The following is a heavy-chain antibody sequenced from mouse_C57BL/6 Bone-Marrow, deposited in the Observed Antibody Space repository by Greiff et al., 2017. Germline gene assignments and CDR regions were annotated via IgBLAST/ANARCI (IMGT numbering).Heavy chain of an antibody. Sequence: QVHVKQSGAELVRPGASVKLSCKASGYTFTDYYINWVKQRPGQGLEWIARIYPGSGNTYYNEKFKGKATLTAEKSSSTAYMQLSSLTSEDSAVYFCARRGLDFDYWGQGTTLTVSS. CDR1: GYTFTDYY. V-gene: IGHV1-76*01. CDR3: ARRGLDFDY. CDR2: IYPGSGNT. J-gene: IGHJ2*01. D-gene: IGHD3-1*01.